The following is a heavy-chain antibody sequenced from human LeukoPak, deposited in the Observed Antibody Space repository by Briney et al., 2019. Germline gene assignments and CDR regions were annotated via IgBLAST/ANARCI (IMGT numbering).Heavy chain of an antibody. CDR2: IYYSGST. D-gene: IGHD3-10*01. Sequence: SETLSLTCTVSGGSISSSSYYWGWIRQPPGKGLGWIGSIYYSGSTYYNPSLKSRVTISVDTSKNQFSLKLSSVTAADTAVYYCASLLLFSMVRGEIPNWFDPWGQGTLVTVSS. J-gene: IGHJ5*02. V-gene: IGHV4-39*01. CDR1: GGSISSSSYY. CDR3: ASLLLFSMVRGEIPNWFDP.